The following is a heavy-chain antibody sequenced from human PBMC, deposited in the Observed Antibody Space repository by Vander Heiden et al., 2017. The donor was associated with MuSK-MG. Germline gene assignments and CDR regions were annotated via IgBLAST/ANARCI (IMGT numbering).Heavy chain of an antibody. CDR1: GGSISSGGFS. D-gene: IGHD2-8*01. CDR2: IYYSGST. Sequence: QVQLQESGPGLVKPPHTLSLTCTGSGGSISSGGFSLSWIRQHPGKGLEWIGYIYYSGSTYYNPSLKSRVTISVDTSKNQFSLKLSSVTAADTAVYYCARFRVDYCTNGVCYTGGFDYWGQGTLVTVSS. V-gene: IGHV4-31*03. J-gene: IGHJ4*02. CDR3: ARFRVDYCTNGVCYTGGFDY.